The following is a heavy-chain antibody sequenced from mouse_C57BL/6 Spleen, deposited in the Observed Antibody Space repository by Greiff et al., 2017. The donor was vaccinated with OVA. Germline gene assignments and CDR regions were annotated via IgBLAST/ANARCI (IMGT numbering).Heavy chain of an antibody. J-gene: IGHJ3*01. CDR1: GYSFTGYY. CDR2: INPSTGGT. V-gene: IGHV1-42*01. D-gene: IGHD2-1*01. Sequence: VQLQQSGPELVKPGASVKLSCKASGYSFTGYYMNWVKQSPEKSLEWIGAINPSTGGTTYNQKFKAKATMTVDKSSSTAYMQLKSLTSEDSAVYYCARDYGNGLEFAYWGQGTLLTVSA. CDR3: ARDYGNGLEFAY.